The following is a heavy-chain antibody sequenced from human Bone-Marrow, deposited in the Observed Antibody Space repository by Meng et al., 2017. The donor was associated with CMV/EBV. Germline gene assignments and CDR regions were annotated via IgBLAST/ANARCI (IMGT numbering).Heavy chain of an antibody. CDR3: ARGIAAAGPRDWFDP. Sequence: SETLSLTCTVSGGSFSSSTYYWGWIRQPPGKGLEWIGEINHSGSTNYNPSLKSRVTISVDTSKNQFSLKLSSVTAADTAVYYCARGIAAAGPRDWFDPWGQGTLVTFSS. CDR2: INHSGST. J-gene: IGHJ5*02. V-gene: IGHV4-39*07. D-gene: IGHD6-13*01. CDR1: GGSFSSSTYY.